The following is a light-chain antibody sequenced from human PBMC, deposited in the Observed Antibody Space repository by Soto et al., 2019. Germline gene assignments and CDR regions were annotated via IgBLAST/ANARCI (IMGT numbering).Light chain of an antibody. V-gene: IGKV3-20*01. CDR2: GAS. CDR1: QSVSNIY. Sequence: EIVLTQSPGTLSLSAGERATLSCRASQSVSNIYLAWYQQKPGQAPRPLIYGASTRATGIPDRFSGSGSGTDFTLTISRLEPEDSAVYYFQQYGSSPNTFGQGTKLEIK. CDR3: QQYGSSPNT. J-gene: IGKJ2*01.